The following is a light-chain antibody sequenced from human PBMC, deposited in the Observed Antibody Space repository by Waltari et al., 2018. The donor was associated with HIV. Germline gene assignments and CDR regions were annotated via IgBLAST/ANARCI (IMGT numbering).Light chain of an antibody. Sequence: QSALSQPASVSGSPGQSIVISCSGTSSNLGNYNLVSWYQQHPGKVPRIIIYEVTKRPSGVPHRFSGSKSANTASLMISGLQAEDEADYYCSSYAGGHTWVFGGGTKLTVL. CDR2: EVT. CDR1: SSNLGNYNL. V-gene: IGLV2-23*02. J-gene: IGLJ2*01. CDR3: SSYAGGHTWV.